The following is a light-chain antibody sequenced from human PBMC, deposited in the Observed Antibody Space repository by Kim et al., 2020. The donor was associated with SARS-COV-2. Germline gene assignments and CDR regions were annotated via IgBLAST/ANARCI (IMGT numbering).Light chain of an antibody. Sequence: ASVGDRVTLTCRASQSISSWLAWYQQKPGKAPKLLIYKASSLESGVPSRFSGSGSGTEFTLTISSLQPDDFATYYCQQYNSYSRYTFGQGTKLEI. J-gene: IGKJ2*01. CDR3: QQYNSYSRYT. V-gene: IGKV1-5*03. CDR1: QSISSW. CDR2: KAS.